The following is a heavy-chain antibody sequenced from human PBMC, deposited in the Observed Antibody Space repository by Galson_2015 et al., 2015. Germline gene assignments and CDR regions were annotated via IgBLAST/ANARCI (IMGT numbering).Heavy chain of an antibody. CDR1: GFTFSSYG. CDR3: ARVPLTIVGVVSPDY. CDR2: IWNDGSNK. V-gene: IGHV3-33*01. J-gene: IGHJ4*02. Sequence: SLRLSCAASGFTFSSYGMHWVRQAPGKGLEWVAVIWNDGSNKYYADSVKGRFTISRDNSKNTLYLQMNSLRAEDTAVYYCARVPLTIVGVVSPDYWGQGTLVTVSS. D-gene: IGHD3-3*01.